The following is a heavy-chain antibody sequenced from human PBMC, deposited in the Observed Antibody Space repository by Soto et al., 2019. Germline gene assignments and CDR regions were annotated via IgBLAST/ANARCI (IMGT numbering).Heavy chain of an antibody. Sequence: GGSLRLSCAASGFTFSSYAMHWVRQSPGKGLEWVAVISYDGSNNYGADSVKGRFTISRDNSKNTLYLQMNSLRAEDTAVYYCARSHSSGWPYYYYGMDVWGQGTTVTVSS. V-gene: IGHV3-30*14. D-gene: IGHD6-19*01. CDR3: ARSHSSGWPYYYYGMDV. CDR1: GFTFSSYA. J-gene: IGHJ6*02. CDR2: ISYDGSNN.